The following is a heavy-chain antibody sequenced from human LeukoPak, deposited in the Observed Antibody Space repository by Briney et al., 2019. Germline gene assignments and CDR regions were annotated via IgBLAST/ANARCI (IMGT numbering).Heavy chain of an antibody. CDR1: GGSISSYY. D-gene: IGHD6-19*01. Sequence: SETLSLTCTVSGGSISSYYWSWIRQPPGKGLEWIGYIYYSGSTNYNPSLKSRVTISVDTSKNQFSLKLSSVTAADAAVYYCAGIAVAGKGVFDYWGQGTLVTVSS. CDR2: IYYSGST. J-gene: IGHJ4*02. V-gene: IGHV4-59*08. CDR3: AGIAVAGKGVFDY.